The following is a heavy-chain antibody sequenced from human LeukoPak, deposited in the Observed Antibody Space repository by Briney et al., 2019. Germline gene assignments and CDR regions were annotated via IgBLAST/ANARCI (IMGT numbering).Heavy chain of an antibody. D-gene: IGHD1-14*01. CDR3: ARKPQNSPET. J-gene: IGHJ5*02. CDR2: IGYDGSNE. CDR1: GFTFSSYG. V-gene: IGHV3-33*01. Sequence: PGGSLRLSCAASGFTFSSYGMHWVRQAPGKGLEWVAVIGYDGSNENYAESVKGRFTISRDNSRTTLYLQMNSLRADDTAVYYCARKPQNSPETWGQGTLVTVSS.